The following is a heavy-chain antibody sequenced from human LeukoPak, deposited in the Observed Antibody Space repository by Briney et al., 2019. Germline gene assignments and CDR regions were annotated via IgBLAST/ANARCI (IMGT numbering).Heavy chain of an antibody. V-gene: IGHV3-53*01. D-gene: IGHD1-26*01. J-gene: IGHJ3*02. CDR1: GFTVSSNY. CDR2: IYSGGST. Sequence: GGSLRLSCAASGFTVSSNYMSWVRQAPGKGLGWVSVIYSGGSTYYADSVKGRFTISRDNSKNTLYLQMNSLRAEDTAVYYCARWRIVGAIHAFDIWGQGTMVTVSS. CDR3: ARWRIVGAIHAFDI.